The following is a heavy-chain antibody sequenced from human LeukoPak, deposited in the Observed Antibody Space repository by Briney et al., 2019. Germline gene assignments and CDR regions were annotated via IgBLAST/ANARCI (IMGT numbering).Heavy chain of an antibody. J-gene: IGHJ4*02. CDR1: GGTFSSYA. Sequence: SVKVSCKASGGTFSSYAISWVRQAPGQGLEWMGRIIPILGIANYAQKFQGRVTITADKSTSTAYMELSSLRSEDTAVYYCARVREGYYYDRSGVAGGLDYWGQGTLVTVSS. CDR2: IIPILGIA. V-gene: IGHV1-69*04. CDR3: ARVREGYYYDRSGVAGGLDY. D-gene: IGHD3-22*01.